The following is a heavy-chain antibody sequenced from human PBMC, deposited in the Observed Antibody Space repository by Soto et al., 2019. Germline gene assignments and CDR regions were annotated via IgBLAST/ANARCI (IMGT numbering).Heavy chain of an antibody. V-gene: IGHV1-69*06. CDR2: IIPIFGTA. CDR3: AILPRNDAFDI. CDR1: GGTFSSYA. Sequence: SVKVSCKSSGGTFSSYAINWVRQAPGQGLEWMGGIIPIFGTANYAQKFQGRVTITADKSTSTAYMELSSLRSEDTAVYYCAILPRNDAFDIWGQGTMVTVSS. J-gene: IGHJ3*02.